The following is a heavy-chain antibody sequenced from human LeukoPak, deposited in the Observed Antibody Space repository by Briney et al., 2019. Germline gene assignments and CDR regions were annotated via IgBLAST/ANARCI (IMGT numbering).Heavy chain of an antibody. D-gene: IGHD2-8*02. CDR3: ATRSRLVAFDI. CDR2: TYYRESG. CDR1: GGSISSADYY. Sequence: SQTLPLTCTVSGGSISSADYYWTWVRQPPGKGLEWIGYTYYRESGHYNPSLESRVTISVDTSKNQFSLRLSSVTAADTAVYYCATRSRLVAFDIWGQGTMVTVSS. V-gene: IGHV4-30-4*01. J-gene: IGHJ3*02.